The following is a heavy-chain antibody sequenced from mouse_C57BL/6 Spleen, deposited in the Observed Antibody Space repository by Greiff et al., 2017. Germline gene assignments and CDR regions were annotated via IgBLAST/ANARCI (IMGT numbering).Heavy chain of an antibody. D-gene: IGHD1-1*01. CDR3: ARRGYYGSSYGNYYAMDY. Sequence: QVQLKQSGPGLVQPSQSLSITCTVSGFSLTSYGVHWVRQSPGKGLEWLGVIWSGGSTDYNAAFISRLSISKDNSKSQLFFKMNRLKADDTAIYYCARRGYYGSSYGNYYAMDYWGQGTSVTVSS. CDR1: GFSLTSYG. V-gene: IGHV2-2*01. CDR2: IWSGGST. J-gene: IGHJ4*01.